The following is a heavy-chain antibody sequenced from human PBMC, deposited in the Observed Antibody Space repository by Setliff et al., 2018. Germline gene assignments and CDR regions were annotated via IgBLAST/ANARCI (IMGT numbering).Heavy chain of an antibody. CDR2: ISHSGDP. V-gene: IGHV4-34*01. CDR1: GGSFSGYH. D-gene: IGHD3-3*01. CDR3: ARAPQYSNFWYALSWFDP. J-gene: IGHJ5*02. Sequence: PSETLSLTCAVYGGSFSGYHWSWIRQPPGKGLEWIGEISHSGDPNYNPSRKSRVTISLDTSKNQFSLNLTSVTAADPAVYYCARAPQYSNFWYALSWFDPWGQGTLVTVSS.